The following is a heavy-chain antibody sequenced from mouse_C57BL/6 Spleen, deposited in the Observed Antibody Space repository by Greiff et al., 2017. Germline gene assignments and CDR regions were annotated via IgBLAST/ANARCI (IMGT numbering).Heavy chain of an antibody. J-gene: IGHJ2*01. CDR1: GFTFSDYY. CDR3: ARRVTTAYYFDY. CDR2: INYDGSST. Sequence: DVKLVESEGGLVQPGSSMKLSCTASGFTFSDYYMAWVRQVPEKGLEWVANINYDGSSTYYLDSLKSRFIISRDNAKNILYLQMSSLKSEDTATYYCARRVTTAYYFDYWGQGTTLTVSS. D-gene: IGHD1-2*01. V-gene: IGHV5-16*01.